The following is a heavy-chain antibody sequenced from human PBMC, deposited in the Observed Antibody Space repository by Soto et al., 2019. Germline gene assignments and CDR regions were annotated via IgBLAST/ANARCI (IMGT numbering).Heavy chain of an antibody. D-gene: IGHD2-2*01. V-gene: IGHV3-33*06. CDR3: AKDSHWAIISPTHDY. CDR2: IWYDGSNK. J-gene: IGHJ4*01. CDR1: GFTFSSYG. Sequence: GSLRLSCAASGFTFSSYGMHWVRQAPGKGLEWVAVIWYDGSNKYYADSVKGRFTISRDTSKNMLYLQMNSLRAEDTAIYYCAKDSHWAIISPTHDYWGHGTLVTVSS.